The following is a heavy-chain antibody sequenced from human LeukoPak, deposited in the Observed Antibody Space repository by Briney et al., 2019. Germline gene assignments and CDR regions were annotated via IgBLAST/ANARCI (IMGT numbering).Heavy chain of an antibody. CDR1: GGSISSYY. CDR3: ARDLEYCSSTSCYYYYYGMDV. D-gene: IGHD2-2*01. Sequence: PSETLSLTCTVSGGSISSYYWSWIRQPAGKGLEWIGRIYTSGSTNYNPSLKSRVTMSVDTSKNQFSLKLSSVTAADTAVYYCARDLEYCSSTSCYYYYYGMDVWGQGTTVTVSS. CDR2: IYTSGST. J-gene: IGHJ6*02. V-gene: IGHV4-4*07.